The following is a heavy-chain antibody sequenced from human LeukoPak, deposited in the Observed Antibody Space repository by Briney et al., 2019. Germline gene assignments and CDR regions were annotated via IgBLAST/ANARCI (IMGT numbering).Heavy chain of an antibody. CDR2: FDPEDGET. CDR3: ATGDRGDIDPLLRY. J-gene: IGHJ4*02. D-gene: IGHD2-21*02. V-gene: IGHV1-24*01. CDR1: GYTLTELS. Sequence: RASVKVSCKVSGYTLTELSMHWVRQAPGKGLEWMGGFDPEDGETIYAQKFQGRVAMTEDTSTDTAYMELSSLRSEDTAVYYCATGDRGDIDPLLRYRGQGTLVTVSS.